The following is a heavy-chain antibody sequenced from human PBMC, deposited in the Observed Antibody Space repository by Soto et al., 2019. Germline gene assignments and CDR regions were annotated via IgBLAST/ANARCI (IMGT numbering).Heavy chain of an antibody. CDR3: TTVTTGALRYTDY. Sequence: PGGSLRLSCAASGFTFGASALQWVRQAPGKGLEWVGRIKSKTDGGTTDYAAPVKGRFTISRDDSKNTLYLQMNSLKTEDTAVYYCTTVTTGALRYTDYWGQGTLVTVSS. V-gene: IGHV3-15*01. J-gene: IGHJ4*02. CDR1: GFTFGASA. CDR2: IKSKTDGGTT. D-gene: IGHD3-9*01.